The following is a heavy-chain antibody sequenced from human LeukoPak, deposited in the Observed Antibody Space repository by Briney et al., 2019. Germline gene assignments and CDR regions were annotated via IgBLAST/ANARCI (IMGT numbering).Heavy chain of an antibody. J-gene: IGHJ4*02. CDR1: GYTFTSYD. CDR2: MNPNSGNT. V-gene: IGHV1-8*01. D-gene: IGHD6-19*01. CDR3: AREKRTGYSSGWYSLYY. Sequence: GASVKVSCKASGYTFTSYDINWVRQATGQGLEWMGWMNPNSGNTGYAQKFQGRVTMTRDTSISTAYMELSRLRSDDTAVYYCAREKRTGYSSGWYSLYYWGQGTLVTVSS.